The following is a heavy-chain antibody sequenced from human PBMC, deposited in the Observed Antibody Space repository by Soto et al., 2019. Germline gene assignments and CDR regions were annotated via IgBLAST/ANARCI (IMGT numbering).Heavy chain of an antibody. Sequence: EVQLVETGGGLIQPRGSLRLSCAASGFAVSRSYMTWVRQSPGKGLEWVSIIYSDGSTYYADSVKGRFTIYRDNSKNTLLLQMNSLRAEDTAVYYCARVSVAGYYYAMDVWGQGTTVNVSS. CDR2: IYSDGST. V-gene: IGHV3-53*02. J-gene: IGHJ6*02. D-gene: IGHD6-19*01. CDR1: GFAVSRSY. CDR3: ARVSVAGYYYAMDV.